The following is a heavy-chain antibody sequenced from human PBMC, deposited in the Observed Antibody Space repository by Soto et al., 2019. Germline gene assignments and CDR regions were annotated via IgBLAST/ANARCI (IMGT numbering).Heavy chain of an antibody. V-gene: IGHV3-33*01. CDR1: GFTFSSYG. D-gene: IGHD2-2*01. J-gene: IGHJ3*02. Sequence: QVQLVESGGGVVQPGRSLRLSCAASGFTFSSYGMHWVRQAPGKGLEWVAVIWYDGSNKYYADSVKGRFTISRDNSKNTLYLQMNSLRAEDTAVYYCARDQVERGAFDIWGQGTMVTVSS. CDR3: ARDQVERGAFDI. CDR2: IWYDGSNK.